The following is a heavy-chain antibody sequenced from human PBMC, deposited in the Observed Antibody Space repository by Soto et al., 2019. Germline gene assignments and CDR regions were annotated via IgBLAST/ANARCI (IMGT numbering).Heavy chain of an antibody. CDR1: GGFINSGSYY. Sequence: SETLSLTCTVSGGFINSGSYYWSWIRQPPGKGLELIGYTHYSGSTNYNPSLKSRVTISVDTSKNQFSLKLSSVSAADTAIYYCVTMISAPGAFDYWGQGTRVTVSS. V-gene: IGHV4-61*01. D-gene: IGHD3-22*01. J-gene: IGHJ4*02. CDR3: VTMISAPGAFDY. CDR2: THYSGST.